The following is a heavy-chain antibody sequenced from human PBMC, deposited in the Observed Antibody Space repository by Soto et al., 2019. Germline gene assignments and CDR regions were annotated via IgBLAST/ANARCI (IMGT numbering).Heavy chain of an antibody. CDR1: GFTFSSYS. V-gene: IGHV3-48*02. CDR3: ARSGYCSSTSCYEYYYYGMDV. D-gene: IGHD2-2*01. CDR2: ISSSSSTI. Sequence: EVQLVESGGGSVQPGGSLRLSCAASGFTFSSYSMNWVRQAPGKGLEWVSYISSSSSTIYYADSVKGRFTISRDNAKNSLYLQMNSLRDEDTAVYYCARSGYCSSTSCYEYYYYGMDVWGQGTTVTVSS. J-gene: IGHJ6*02.